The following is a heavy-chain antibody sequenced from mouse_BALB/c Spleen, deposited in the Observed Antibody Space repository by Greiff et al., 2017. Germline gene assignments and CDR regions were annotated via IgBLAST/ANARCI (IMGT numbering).Heavy chain of an antibody. CDR1: GYTFTSYW. CDR3: TFNWDEGFAY. Sequence: EVQRVESGTVLARPGASVKMSCKASGYTFTSYWMHWVKQRPGQGLEWIGAIYPGNSDTSYNQKFKGKAKLTAVTSTSTAYMELSSLTNEDSAVYYCTFNWDEGFAYWGQGTLVTVSA. CDR2: IYPGNSDT. V-gene: IGHV1-5*01. D-gene: IGHD4-1*02. J-gene: IGHJ3*01.